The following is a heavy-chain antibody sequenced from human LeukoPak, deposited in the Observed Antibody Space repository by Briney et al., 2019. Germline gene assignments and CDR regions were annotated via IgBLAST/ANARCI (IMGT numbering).Heavy chain of an antibody. V-gene: IGHV4-31*03. CDR1: GGSISSDDYY. Sequence: SQTLSLTCTVSGGSISSDDYYWSWVRQHPGKGLEWIGYIYYSGSTYYNPSLKSRVTISIDTSKNQFSLKLSSVTAADTAVYYCARAETPRNSYGYLDYRGQGTLVTVSS. D-gene: IGHD5-18*01. CDR2: IYYSGST. CDR3: ARAETPRNSYGYLDY. J-gene: IGHJ4*02.